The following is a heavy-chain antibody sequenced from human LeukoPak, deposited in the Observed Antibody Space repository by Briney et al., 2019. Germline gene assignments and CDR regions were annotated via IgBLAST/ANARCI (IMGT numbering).Heavy chain of an antibody. J-gene: IGHJ5*02. CDR2: INPNSGGT. V-gene: IGHV1-2*06. CDR3: ARSRLWFGELEFDP. Sequence: ASVKVSCKASGYTLTGYYMHWVRQAPGQGLEWMGRINPNSGGTNYAQKFQGRVTMTRDTSISTAYMELSRLRSDDTAVYYCARSRLWFGELEFDPWGQGTLVTVSS. CDR1: GYTLTGYY. D-gene: IGHD3-10*01.